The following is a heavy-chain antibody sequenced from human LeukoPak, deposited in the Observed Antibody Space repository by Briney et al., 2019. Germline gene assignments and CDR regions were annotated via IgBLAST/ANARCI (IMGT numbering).Heavy chain of an antibody. D-gene: IGHD5-24*01. V-gene: IGHV1-2*02. Sequence: RASVKVSCKASGYTFSGYYMHWVRQAPGQGLQWMGWINGNSGDTNYAQEFQGRVTMTRDTSITTAYLELSRLRSDDTAVYYCARIGYSHYFDYWGQGTLVTVSS. CDR2: INGNSGDT. CDR1: GYTFSGYY. J-gene: IGHJ4*02. CDR3: ARIGYSHYFDY.